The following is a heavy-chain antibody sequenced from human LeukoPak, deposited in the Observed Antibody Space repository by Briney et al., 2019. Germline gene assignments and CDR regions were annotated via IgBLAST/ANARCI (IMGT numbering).Heavy chain of an antibody. D-gene: IGHD1-26*01. V-gene: IGHV3-23*01. CDR3: ARTDVGGGYRFDY. J-gene: IGHJ4*02. CDR1: GFSFSNYA. Sequence: PGGSLRLSCVASGFSFSNYAMTWVRQAPGKGLEWVSGISGSGGSTYYADSVRGRFTISRDNFKNTLDLQMSSLGGEDTAIYYCARTDVGGGYRFDYWGQGTLVTVSS. CDR2: ISGSGGST.